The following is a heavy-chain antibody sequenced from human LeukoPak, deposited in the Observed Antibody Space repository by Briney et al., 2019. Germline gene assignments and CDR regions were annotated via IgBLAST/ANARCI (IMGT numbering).Heavy chain of an antibody. CDR1: GYSFTSYW. Sequence: GESLKISCKGSGYSFTSYWIGWVRQMPGKGLEWIGIIHPGDSDTRYSPSFQGQVTISADKSISTAYLQWSSLKASDTAMYYCARRYGSSWYGNWFDPWGQGTLVTVSS. CDR2: IHPGDSDT. D-gene: IGHD6-13*01. J-gene: IGHJ5*02. CDR3: ARRYGSSWYGNWFDP. V-gene: IGHV5-51*01.